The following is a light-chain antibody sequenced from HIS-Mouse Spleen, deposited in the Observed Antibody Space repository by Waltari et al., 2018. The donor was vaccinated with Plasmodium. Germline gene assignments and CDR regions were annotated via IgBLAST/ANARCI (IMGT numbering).Light chain of an antibody. V-gene: IGLV2-23*01. J-gene: IGLJ3*02. CDR1: SCYVRIYNL. Sequence: QSALTKPASVSGSPGQTITVPLPGTSCYVRIYNLVPWYQQHPGKAPKLLIYEGSKLPSGVSNRFSGSKSGNTASLTISGLQAEDEADYYCCSYAGSTTWVFGGGTKLTVL. CDR2: EGS. CDR3: CSYAGSTTWV.